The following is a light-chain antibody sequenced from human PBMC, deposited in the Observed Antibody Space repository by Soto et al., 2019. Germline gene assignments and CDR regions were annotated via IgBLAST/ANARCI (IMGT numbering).Light chain of an antibody. J-gene: IGKJ4*01. Sequence: EIVLTQSPGTLSLSPGERATLSCRASRSVSSSYLAWYQQKPGQPPRLLIYGASSRATGIPDRFSGSGSGTDFTLTISRLEPEDFAVYYCQQYGNSLTFGGGTKVEIK. CDR3: QQYGNSLT. V-gene: IGKV3-20*01. CDR2: GAS. CDR1: RSVSSSY.